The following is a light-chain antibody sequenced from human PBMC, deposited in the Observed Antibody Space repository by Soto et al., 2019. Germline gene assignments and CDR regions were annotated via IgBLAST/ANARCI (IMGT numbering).Light chain of an antibody. Sequence: EIVLTQSPGTLSLSPGERATLSCRASQNVSSSCLGWHQQTPGQATRLLIYGASSRATGIPDRFSGSGCGSVFTLTISRLEPEDCALYCCQHYGSSPRTFGQGTKVDI. CDR1: QNVSSSC. V-gene: IGKV3-20*01. CDR3: QHYGSSPRT. J-gene: IGKJ1*01. CDR2: GAS.